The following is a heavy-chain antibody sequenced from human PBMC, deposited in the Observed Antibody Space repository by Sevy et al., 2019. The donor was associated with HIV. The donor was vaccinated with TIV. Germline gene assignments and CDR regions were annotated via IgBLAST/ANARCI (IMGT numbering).Heavy chain of an antibody. J-gene: IGHJ6*02. CDR3: ARDRYYDASGYYDYYYGMDV. CDR1: GLSVSDNY. CDR2: IYSDGRT. D-gene: IGHD3-22*01. V-gene: IGHV3-66*01. Sequence: GGSLRLSCAASGLSVSDNYMNWVRQAPGKGLELVSVIYSDGRTYYADSVKGRFTISRDKSKNTLYLHMNNLRPEDTAGYYCARDRYYDASGYYDYYYGMDVWGQGTTVTVSS.